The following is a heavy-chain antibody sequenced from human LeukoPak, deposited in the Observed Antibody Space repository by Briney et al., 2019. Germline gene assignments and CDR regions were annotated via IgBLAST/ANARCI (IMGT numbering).Heavy chain of an antibody. CDR1: GFDFSTYA. Sequence: GGSLRLSCAASGFDFSTYAINWFRKAPGKGLEWVSSISTMSNYIFYGDSVKGRFTISRDNAKNSVYLQMNSLRPEDTAVYYCSRDRLGGLDLWGQGTLVTVSS. J-gene: IGHJ5*02. V-gene: IGHV3-21*01. D-gene: IGHD5-12*01. CDR2: ISTMSNYI. CDR3: SRDRLGGLDL.